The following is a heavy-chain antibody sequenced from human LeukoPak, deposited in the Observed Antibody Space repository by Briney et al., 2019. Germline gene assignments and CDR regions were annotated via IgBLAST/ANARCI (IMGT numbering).Heavy chain of an antibody. V-gene: IGHV1-69*02. CDR3: ASRKRLRGYSRYATPFDY. Sequence: SVKVSCKASGGTFSSYTISWVRQAPGQGLEWVGRIIPILGIANYAQKFQGRVTITADKSTSTAYMELSSLRSEDTAVYYCASRKRLRGYSRYATPFDYWGQGTLVTVSS. CDR2: IIPILGIA. J-gene: IGHJ4*02. D-gene: IGHD5-12*01. CDR1: GGTFSSYT.